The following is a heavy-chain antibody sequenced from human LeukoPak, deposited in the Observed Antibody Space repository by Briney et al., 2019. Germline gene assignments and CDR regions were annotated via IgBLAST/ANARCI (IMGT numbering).Heavy chain of an antibody. D-gene: IGHD3-10*01. CDR2: ISHDRSNN. CDR1: GFTFSNYA. CDR3: ARDLSGSYMSDY. Sequence: PGRSPRLSCAASGFTFSNYAMHWARQAPGKGLGWVAFISHDRSNNCHADSVKGRFTISRDNSKNTLYLQMNSLTDEDTAVYYCARDLSGSYMSDYWGQGTLVTVSS. V-gene: IGHV3-30-3*01. J-gene: IGHJ4*02.